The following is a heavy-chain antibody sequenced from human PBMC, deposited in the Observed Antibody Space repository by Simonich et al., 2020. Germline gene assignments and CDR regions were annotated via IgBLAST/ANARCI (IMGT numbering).Heavy chain of an antibody. J-gene: IGHJ6*02. D-gene: IGHD6-13*01. V-gene: IGHV4-38-2*01. Sequence: QVQLQESGPGLVKPSETLSLTCAVSGYSISSGYYWGWIRRPPGKGREGIGRIYHNERTYYNPSLKSRGTRSVDTSKNQFSLKLSSVTAADTAVYYCARVGYSNYYYYGMDVWGQGTTVTVSS. CDR1: GYSISSGYY. CDR3: ARVGYSNYYYYGMDV. CDR2: IYHNERT.